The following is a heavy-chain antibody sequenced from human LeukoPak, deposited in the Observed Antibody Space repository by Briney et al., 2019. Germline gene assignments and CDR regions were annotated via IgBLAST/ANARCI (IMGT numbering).Heavy chain of an antibody. CDR3: ARGINWGASRHMDV. V-gene: IGHV1-8*01. D-gene: IGHD7-27*01. CDR2: MNPNSGNT. CDR1: GYTFTGYD. J-gene: IGHJ6*03. Sequence: ASVKVSCKASGYTFTGYDINWVRQAPGQGLEWMGWMNPNSGNTGYAQKFQGRVTMTRNTSISTAYMELSSLRSEDTAVYYCARGINWGASRHMDVWGKGTTVTVSS.